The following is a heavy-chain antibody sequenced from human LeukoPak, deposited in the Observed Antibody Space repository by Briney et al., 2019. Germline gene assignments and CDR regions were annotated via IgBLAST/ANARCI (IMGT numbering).Heavy chain of an antibody. V-gene: IGHV3-23*01. J-gene: IGHJ4*02. Sequence: GGSLRLSCVASGFTFSGFDMIWVRQAPGEGLQWVSAISGPSSHTYYADSVRGRFTISRDNSRNTLYLQMNSLTVEDTAVYYCAKQVSGQWLTPDSGWGQGTLVTVSS. D-gene: IGHD6-19*01. CDR3: AKQVSGQWLTPDSG. CDR2: ISGPSSHT. CDR1: GFTFSGFD.